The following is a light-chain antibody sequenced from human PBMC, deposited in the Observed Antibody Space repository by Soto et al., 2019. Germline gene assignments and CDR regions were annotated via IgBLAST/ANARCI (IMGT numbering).Light chain of an antibody. Sequence: QSALTQPASVSGSPGQSITISCTGTSSDVGGYNYVSWYQQHPGRTPKHMIYDVSNPPSGVSNRFSGSNSGNTASLTISGLQAEDEADYYSSSYTSSSTVVFGGGTKLTVL. V-gene: IGLV2-14*01. CDR2: DVS. CDR3: SSYTSSSTVV. J-gene: IGLJ2*01. CDR1: SSDVGGYNY.